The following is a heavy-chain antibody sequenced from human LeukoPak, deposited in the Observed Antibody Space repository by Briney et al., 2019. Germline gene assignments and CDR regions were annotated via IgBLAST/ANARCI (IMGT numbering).Heavy chain of an antibody. D-gene: IGHD2-2*01. Sequence: ASVKVSCKASGYTFTSYDINWVRQATGQGLEWMGWMNPNSGNTGYAQKFQGRVTMTRNTSISTAYMELSSLRSEDTAVYYCARDHPDIVVVPAANGTWVFNWFDPWGQGTLVTVSS. CDR3: ARDHPDIVVVPAANGTWVFNWFDP. CDR2: MNPNSGNT. J-gene: IGHJ5*02. CDR1: GYTFTSYD. V-gene: IGHV1-8*01.